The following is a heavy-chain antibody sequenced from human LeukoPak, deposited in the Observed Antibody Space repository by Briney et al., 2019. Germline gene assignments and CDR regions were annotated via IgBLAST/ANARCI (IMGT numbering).Heavy chain of an antibody. J-gene: IGHJ4*02. CDR2: IYYSGST. CDR3: ARGGRFLEWLLRPGTYYFDY. V-gene: IGHV4-39*01. Sequence: SGTLSLTCTVSGGSISSSSYYWGWIRQPPGKGLEWIGSIYYSGSTYYNPSLKSRVTISVDTSKNQFSLKLSSVTAADTAVYYCARGGRFLEWLLRPGTYYFDYWGQGTLVTVSS. D-gene: IGHD3-3*01. CDR1: GGSISSSSYY.